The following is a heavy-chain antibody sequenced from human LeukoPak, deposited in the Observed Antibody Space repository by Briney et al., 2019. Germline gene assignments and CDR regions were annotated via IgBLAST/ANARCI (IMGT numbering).Heavy chain of an antibody. CDR3: ARDSSSWSIYYYYGMDV. J-gene: IGHJ6*02. CDR1: GGSISSGSYY. V-gene: IGHV4-39*07. D-gene: IGHD6-13*01. Sequence: SETLSLTCTVSGGSISSGSYYWGWIRQPPGKGLEWIGSIYYSGSTYYNPSLKSRVTISVDTSKNQFSLKLSSVTAADTAVYYCARDSSSWSIYYYYGMDVWGQGTTVTVSS. CDR2: IYYSGST.